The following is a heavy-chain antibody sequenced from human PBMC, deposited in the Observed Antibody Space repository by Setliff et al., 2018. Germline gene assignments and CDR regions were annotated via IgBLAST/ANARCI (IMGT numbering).Heavy chain of an antibody. Sequence: ASVKVSCKASSYTFTRNGINWVRQAPGQGLEWMGWISVYNGNTHYAQKFQGRVTMTTDTSTTTAYMDLRSLRSDDTAVYYCASSVDYYDRSGYPYAMDVWGQGTTVTVSS. CDR3: ASSVDYYDRSGYPYAMDV. D-gene: IGHD3-22*01. V-gene: IGHV1-18*01. CDR1: SYTFTRNG. CDR2: ISVYNGNT. J-gene: IGHJ6*02.